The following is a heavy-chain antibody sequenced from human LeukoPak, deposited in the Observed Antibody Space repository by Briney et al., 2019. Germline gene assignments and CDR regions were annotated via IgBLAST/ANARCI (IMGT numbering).Heavy chain of an antibody. CDR1: GGTFSSYG. D-gene: IGHD2-15*01. J-gene: IGHJ4*02. V-gene: IGHV1-18*01. CDR2: ISAYNGNT. Sequence: ASVKVSCKASGGTFSSYGISWVRQAPGQGLEWMGWISAYNGNTNYAQELQGRVTMTTDTSTSTAYMELRSLRSDDTAVYYCARDRRGYCSGAGCDSGNDYWGQGTLVTVSS. CDR3: ARDRRGYCSGAGCDSGNDY.